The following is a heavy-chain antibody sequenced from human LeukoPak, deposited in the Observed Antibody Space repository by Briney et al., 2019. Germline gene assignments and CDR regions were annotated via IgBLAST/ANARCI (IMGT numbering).Heavy chain of an antibody. Sequence: GGSLRLSCAASGFSFSSHAMSWVRQAPGKGLEWVSAISGSGGSTYYADSVKGRFTISRDNSKYTLYLQMTSERAGVRGVYYCAKGVPSCSTTSCYADYWGQGTLVTVSS. V-gene: IGHV3-23*01. J-gene: IGHJ4*02. CDR1: GFSFSSHA. CDR3: AKGVPSCSTTSCYADY. D-gene: IGHD2-2*01. CDR2: ISGSGGST.